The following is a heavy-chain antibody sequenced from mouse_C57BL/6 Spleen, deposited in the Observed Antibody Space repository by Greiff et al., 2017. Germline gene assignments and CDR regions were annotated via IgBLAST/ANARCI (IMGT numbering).Heavy chain of an antibody. CDR1: GFNIKDDY. D-gene: IGHD1-2*01. CDR3: TPLLRQSYFDD. CDR2: IDPENGDT. V-gene: IGHV14-4*01. Sequence: EVQLQQSGAELVRPGASVKLSCTASGFNIKDDYMHWVKQRPEQGLEWIGWIDPENGDTEYASKFQGKATITADTSSNTAYLQLSSLTSEDTAVYYCTPLLRQSYFDDWGQGTTLTVSS. J-gene: IGHJ2*01.